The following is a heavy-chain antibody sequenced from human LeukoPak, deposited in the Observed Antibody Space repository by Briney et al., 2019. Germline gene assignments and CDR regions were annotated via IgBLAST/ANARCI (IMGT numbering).Heavy chain of an antibody. J-gene: IGHJ3*02. CDR1: GFTFSSYS. D-gene: IGHD3-22*01. CDR2: ISSSSNYI. Sequence: KAGGSLRLSCAASGFTFSSYSMNWVRQAPGKGLEWVSSISSSSNYIYYADSLKGRFTISRDNAKNSLYLQMNTLRAEDTAVYYCARDKNYDDSGYYQDDAFDIWGQGTMVTVSS. V-gene: IGHV3-21*01. CDR3: ARDKNYDDSGYYQDDAFDI.